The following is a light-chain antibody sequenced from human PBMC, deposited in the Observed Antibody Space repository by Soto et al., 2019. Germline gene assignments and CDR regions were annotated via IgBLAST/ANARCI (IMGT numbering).Light chain of an antibody. Sequence: EIVLTQSPGTLSFSPGERATLSCRASQSVSSSYLAWYQQKPGQAPRLLIFAASSRASGIPDRFSGSGSGTDFTLTISRLEPEDFATYYCLQDYNYPWTFGQGTTVDIK. J-gene: IGKJ1*01. V-gene: IGKV3-20*01. CDR3: LQDYNYPWT. CDR1: QSVSSSY. CDR2: AAS.